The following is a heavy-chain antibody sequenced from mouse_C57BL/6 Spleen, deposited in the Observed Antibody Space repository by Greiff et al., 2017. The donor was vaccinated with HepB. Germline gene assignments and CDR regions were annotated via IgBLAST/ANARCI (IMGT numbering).Heavy chain of an antibody. Sequence: VKLQESGAELMKPGASVKLSCKATGYTFTGYWIEWVKQRPGHGLEWIGEILPGSGSTNYNEKFKGKATFTADTSSNTAYMQLSSLTTEDSAIYYCARADYYGSSPHWYFDVWGTGTTVTVSS. CDR2: ILPGSGST. CDR3: ARADYYGSSPHWYFDV. CDR1: GYTFTGYW. J-gene: IGHJ1*03. D-gene: IGHD1-1*01. V-gene: IGHV1-9*01.